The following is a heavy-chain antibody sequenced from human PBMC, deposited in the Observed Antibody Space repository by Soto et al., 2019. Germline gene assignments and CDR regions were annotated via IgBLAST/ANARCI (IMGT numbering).Heavy chain of an antibody. D-gene: IGHD5-18*01. V-gene: IGHV4-61*01. CDR1: GGSVSSGSYY. J-gene: IGHJ6*02. CDR2: IYYSGST. CDR3: ARNIGGYSYGTPYYGMDV. Sequence: RSETLSLTCTVSGGSVSSGSYYWSWIRQPPGKGLEWIGYIYYSGSTNYNPSLKSRVTISVDTSKNQFSLKLSSVTAADTAVYYCARNIGGYSYGTPYYGMDVWGQGTTVTVSS.